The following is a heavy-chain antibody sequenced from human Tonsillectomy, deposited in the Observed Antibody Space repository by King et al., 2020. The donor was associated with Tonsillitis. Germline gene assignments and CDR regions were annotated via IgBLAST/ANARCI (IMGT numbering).Heavy chain of an antibody. CDR2: IYHSGST. Sequence: LQLQESGSGLVKPSQTLSLTCAVSGGSISSGGYYWSWIRQPPGKGLEWIGYIYHSGSTYYNPSLQSRVTISVDRSKNQFSLKLSSVTAADTAVYYCARRSEQWLVLDYWGQGTLVTVSS. CDR1: GGSISSGGYY. CDR3: ARRSEQWLVLDY. D-gene: IGHD6-19*01. V-gene: IGHV4-30-2*01. J-gene: IGHJ4*02.